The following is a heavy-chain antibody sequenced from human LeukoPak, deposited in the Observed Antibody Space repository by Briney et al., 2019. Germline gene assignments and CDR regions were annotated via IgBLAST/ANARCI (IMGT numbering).Heavy chain of an antibody. CDR2: IYYSGST. J-gene: IGHJ4*02. Sequence: PSETLSLTCTVSGGSISSYYWSWIRQPPGKGLEWIGYIYYSGSTNYNPSLKSRVTISVDTSKNQFSLKLSSVTAADTAVYYCARGRFHPVDYWGQGTQVTVSS. CDR3: ARGRFHPVDY. V-gene: IGHV4-59*08. CDR1: GGSISSYY. D-gene: IGHD2-15*01.